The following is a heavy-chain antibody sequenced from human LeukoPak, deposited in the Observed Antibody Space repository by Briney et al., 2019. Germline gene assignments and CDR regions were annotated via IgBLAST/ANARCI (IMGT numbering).Heavy chain of an antibody. J-gene: IGHJ3*02. V-gene: IGHV3-30-3*01. Sequence: GRSLRLSCAASGFTFSSYAMHWVRQAPGKGLEWVAVISYDGSNKYYADSVKGRFTISRDNAKNSLYLQMNSLRAEDTALYHCARDDYGSGSYEYAFDIWGQGTMVTVSS. D-gene: IGHD3-10*01. CDR1: GFTFSSYA. CDR2: ISYDGSNK. CDR3: ARDDYGSGSYEYAFDI.